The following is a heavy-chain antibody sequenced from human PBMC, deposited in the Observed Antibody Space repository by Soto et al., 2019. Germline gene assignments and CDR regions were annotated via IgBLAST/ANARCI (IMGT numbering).Heavy chain of an antibody. V-gene: IGHV4-34*01. Sequence: SETLSLTCAVYGGSFSGYYWSWIRQPPGKGLEWIGEINHSGSTNYNPSLKSRVTISVDTSKNQFSLKLSSVTAADTAVYYCARGSWELLKGGFDYWGQGTLVTVSS. CDR1: GGSFSGYY. D-gene: IGHD1-26*01. CDR2: INHSGST. J-gene: IGHJ4*02. CDR3: ARGSWELLKGGFDY.